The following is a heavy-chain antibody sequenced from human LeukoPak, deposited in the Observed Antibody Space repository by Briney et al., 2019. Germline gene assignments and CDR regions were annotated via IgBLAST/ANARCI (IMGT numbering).Heavy chain of an antibody. V-gene: IGHV3-30*18. Sequence: GGSLRLSCAASGFTFSSNGMHWVRQAPGKGLEWVAVISYDGSNKYYADSVKGRFTISRDNSKNTLYLQMNSLRAEDTAVYYCAKAGDIVVVVAAFDYWGQGTLVTVSS. D-gene: IGHD2-15*01. CDR1: GFTFSSNG. J-gene: IGHJ4*02. CDR3: AKAGDIVVVVAAFDY. CDR2: ISYDGSNK.